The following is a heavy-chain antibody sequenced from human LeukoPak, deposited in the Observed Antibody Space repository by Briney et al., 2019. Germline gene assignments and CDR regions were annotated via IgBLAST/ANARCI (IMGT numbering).Heavy chain of an antibody. CDR3: ARDLDGDPNIAAAGRGDYDY. D-gene: IGHD6-13*01. V-gene: IGHV3-53*01. CDR2: IYSGGST. J-gene: IGHJ4*02. CDR1: GFTVSSNY. Sequence: GRSLRLSCAASGFTVSSNYMSWVRQAPGKGLEWVSVIYSGGSTYYADSVKGRFTISRDNSKNTLYLQMNSLRADDTAVYYCARDLDGDPNIAAAGRGDYDYWGRGTLVTVSS.